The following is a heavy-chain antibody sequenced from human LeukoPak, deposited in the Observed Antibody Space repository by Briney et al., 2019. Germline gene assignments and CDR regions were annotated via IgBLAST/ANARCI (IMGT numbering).Heavy chain of an antibody. CDR3: ARTIVVVTAILPPYFDY. CDR2: IKQDGSEK. CDR1: GFTFTSYN. J-gene: IGHJ4*02. D-gene: IGHD2-21*02. Sequence: GGSLRLSCAASGFTFTSYNMNWVRQAPGKGLEWVANIKQDGSEKYYVDSVKGRFTISRDNAKNSLYLQMNSLRAEDTAVYYCARTIVVVTAILPPYFDYWGQGTLVTVSS. V-gene: IGHV3-7*01.